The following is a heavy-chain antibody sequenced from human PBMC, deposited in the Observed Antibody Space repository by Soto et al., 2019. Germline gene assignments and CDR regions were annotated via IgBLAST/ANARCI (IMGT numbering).Heavy chain of an antibody. V-gene: IGHV1-2*04. CDR2: VDPNGGGS. D-gene: IGHD4-17*01. CDR3: ATWVDYGDFEGFDF. CDR1: GYSFTDYK. J-gene: IGHJ4*02. Sequence: ASVKPSCKTPGYSFTDYKLHWVRQAPGQGLEWMGWVDPNGGGSNSAQKFQGSVTMTWDTSITTAYLDLTRLTTNDTATYFCATWVDYGDFEGFDFWGQGTLVTVSS.